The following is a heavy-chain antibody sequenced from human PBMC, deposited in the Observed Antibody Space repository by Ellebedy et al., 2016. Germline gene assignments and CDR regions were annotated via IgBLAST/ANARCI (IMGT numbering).Heavy chain of an antibody. V-gene: IGHV4-34*01. CDR2: INHSGST. D-gene: IGHD2-2*01. CDR3: ARTRFYYGMDV. Sequence: SETLSLTCAVYGGSSSGYYWSWIRQPPGKGLEWIGEINHSGSTNYNPSLKSRVTISVDTSNNQFSLKLSSVTAADTAVYYCARTRFYYGMDVWGQGTTVTVSS. CDR1: GGSSSGYY. J-gene: IGHJ6*02.